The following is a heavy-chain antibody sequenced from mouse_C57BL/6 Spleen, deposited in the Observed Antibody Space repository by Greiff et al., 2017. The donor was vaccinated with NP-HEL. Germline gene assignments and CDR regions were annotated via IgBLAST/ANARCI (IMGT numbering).Heavy chain of an antibody. J-gene: IGHJ4*01. CDR2: IYPRSGNT. CDR3: ARDRGTASPRDYAMDY. V-gene: IGHV1-81*01. D-gene: IGHD6-1*02. Sequence: QVQLKESGAELARPGASVKLSCKASGYTFTSYGISWVKQRTGQGLEWIGEIYPRSGNTYFNEKFRGKATLTADKSSSTAYMELRSLTSEDSAVYFCARDRGTASPRDYAMDYWGQGTSVTVSS. CDR1: GYTFTSYG.